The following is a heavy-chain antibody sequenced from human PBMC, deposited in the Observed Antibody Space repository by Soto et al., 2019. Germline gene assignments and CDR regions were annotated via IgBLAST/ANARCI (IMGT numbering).Heavy chain of an antibody. CDR2: IIPIFGTA. CDR3: ARGVLYYYDSSGYAKRDWYFDL. J-gene: IGHJ2*01. Sequence: QVQLVQSGAEVKKPGSSVKVSCKASGGTFSSYAISWVRQAPGQGLEWKGGIIPIFGTANYAQKFQGRVTITADKSTSTAYMELSSLRSEDTAVYYCARGVLYYYDSSGYAKRDWYFDLWGRGTLVTVSS. V-gene: IGHV1-69*06. D-gene: IGHD3-22*01. CDR1: GGTFSSYA.